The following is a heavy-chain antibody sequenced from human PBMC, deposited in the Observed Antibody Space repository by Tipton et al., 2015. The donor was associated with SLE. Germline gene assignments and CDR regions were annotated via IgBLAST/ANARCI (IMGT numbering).Heavy chain of an antibody. Sequence: LRLSCTVSGGSLTSTNFYWGWIRQPPGKVLEWIGSIYYSGSTHYNPSLKCRITISLDTTKNQFSLKLTSVTAADTAIYYCARDQDDFWSSFDAFDIWGLGTMVTVSS. CDR1: GGSLTSTNFY. CDR3: ARDQDDFWSSFDAFDI. V-gene: IGHV4-39*07. J-gene: IGHJ3*02. CDR2: IYYSGST. D-gene: IGHD3-3*01.